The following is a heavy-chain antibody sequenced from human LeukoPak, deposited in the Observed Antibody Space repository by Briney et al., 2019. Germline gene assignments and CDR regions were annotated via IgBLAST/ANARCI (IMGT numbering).Heavy chain of an antibody. CDR2: ISSNGGST. CDR3: ARESAPGSSGYYPFDY. D-gene: IGHD3-22*01. J-gene: IGHJ4*02. Sequence: GGSLRLSCEASGFAFSIYRMNWVRQAPGKGLEYVSAISSNGGSTYYANSVKGRFTISRDNSKNTLYLQMGSLRAEDMAVYYCARESAPGSSGYYPFDYWGQGTLVTVSS. CDR1: GFAFSIYR. V-gene: IGHV3-64*01.